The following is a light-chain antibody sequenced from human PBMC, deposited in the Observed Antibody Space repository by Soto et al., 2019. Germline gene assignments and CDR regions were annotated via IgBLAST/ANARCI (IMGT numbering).Light chain of an antibody. Sequence: EIVLTQSPGTLSLSPGKRATLSCRASQSVSGTYLAWYQQTHGQAPRLLIYGASTRATGIPDRFSGSGSGTDFTLTISRLEPEDFTVYYCQQYGTLPTTFGPGTKVDIK. CDR1: QSVSGTY. CDR2: GAS. J-gene: IGKJ3*01. V-gene: IGKV3-20*01. CDR3: QQYGTLPTT.